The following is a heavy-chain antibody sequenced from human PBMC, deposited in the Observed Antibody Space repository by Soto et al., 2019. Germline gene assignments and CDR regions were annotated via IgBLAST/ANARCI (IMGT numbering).Heavy chain of an antibody. J-gene: IGHJ6*02. CDR3: ARDHKIIVRGVVYHYGMDV. Sequence: QVQLQESGPGLVRPSGTLSLTCAVSGGSISSGNWWGGVRQPPGRGLEWIGEIYHIGSTNYNPSLKSRVTISVDRSKTRFSLKLSSVTAADTAVYYCARDHKIIVRGVVYHYGMDVWGQGTTVTVSS. CDR2: IYHIGST. D-gene: IGHD3-10*01. V-gene: IGHV4-4*02. CDR1: GGSISSGNW.